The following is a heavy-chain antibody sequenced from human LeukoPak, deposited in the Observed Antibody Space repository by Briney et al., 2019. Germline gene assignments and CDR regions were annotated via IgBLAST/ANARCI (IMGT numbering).Heavy chain of an antibody. J-gene: IGHJ6*02. CDR3: ARNALLSDSDYGMDV. Sequence: SETLSLTCTVSGDSISNCYWSWIRQPAGKGLEWIGRIYSSGITNYSPSLKSRVTMSVDASKNQFSLKVTSMTAADTAVYYCARNALLSDSDYGMDVWGQGTTVTVSS. D-gene: IGHD3-9*01. CDR1: GDSISNCY. CDR2: IYSSGIT. V-gene: IGHV4-4*07.